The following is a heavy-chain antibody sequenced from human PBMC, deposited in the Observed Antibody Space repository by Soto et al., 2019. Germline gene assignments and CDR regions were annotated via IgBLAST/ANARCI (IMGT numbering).Heavy chain of an antibody. CDR3: ARSYSSGWEFDY. CDR1: GFTFSNYY. V-gene: IGHV3-11*01. CDR2: ISSTGRTI. D-gene: IGHD6-19*01. Sequence: PGGSLRLSCVASGFTFSNYYMIWIRQAPGKGLEWVSYISSTGRTIYYADSVKGRFTVSRDNVQNSLSLKLNSLRVEDTAAYYCARSYSSGWEFDYWGQGTQVTVSS. J-gene: IGHJ4*02.